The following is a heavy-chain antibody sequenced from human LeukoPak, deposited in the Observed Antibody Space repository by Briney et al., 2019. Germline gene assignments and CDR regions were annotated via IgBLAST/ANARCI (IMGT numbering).Heavy chain of an antibody. CDR1: GGSISSYY. V-gene: IGHV4-59*01. CDR3: AKTYYDILTGYGGPYYMDV. J-gene: IGHJ6*03. D-gene: IGHD3-9*01. CDR2: IYYSGST. Sequence: SETVSLTCTVSGGSISSYYWSWIRQPPGEGLEWIGYIYYSGSTNYNPSLKSRVTISVDTSKNQFSLKLSSVTAADTAAYYCAKTYYDILTGYGGPYYMDVWGKGTTVTVSS.